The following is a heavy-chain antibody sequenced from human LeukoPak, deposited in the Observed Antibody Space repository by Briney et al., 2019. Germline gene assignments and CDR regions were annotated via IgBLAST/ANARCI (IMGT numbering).Heavy chain of an antibody. Sequence: PVKVSCKASGGTFSSYAISWVRQAPGQGLEWMGGIIPIFGTANYAQKFQGRVTITADKSTSTAYMELSSLRSEDTAVYYCASGAYSGYDYPLDYWGQGTLVTVSS. CDR1: GGTFSSYA. J-gene: IGHJ4*02. CDR3: ASGAYSGYDYPLDY. CDR2: IIPIFGTA. D-gene: IGHD5-12*01. V-gene: IGHV1-69*06.